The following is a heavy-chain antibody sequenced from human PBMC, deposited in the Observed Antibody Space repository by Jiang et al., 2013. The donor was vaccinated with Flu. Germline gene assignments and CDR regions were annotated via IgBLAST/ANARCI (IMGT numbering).Heavy chain of an antibody. D-gene: IGHD6-19*01. Sequence: GESLRISCKGSGYSFNAYWISWVRQMPGKGLEWMGKIDPSGSYTKYSPSFQGHVTISADSSITSAYLQWSSLKVSDTAMYFCARSHSSTWSDLRFDPWGQGTLVTVSS. CDR2: IDPSGSYT. CDR3: ARSHSSTWSDLRFDP. CDR1: GYSFNAYW. J-gene: IGHJ5*02. V-gene: IGHV5-10-1*01.